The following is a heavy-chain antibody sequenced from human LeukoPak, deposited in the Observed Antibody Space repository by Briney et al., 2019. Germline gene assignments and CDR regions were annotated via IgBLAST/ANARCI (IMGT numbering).Heavy chain of an antibody. D-gene: IGHD6-13*01. V-gene: IGHV1-46*01. CDR2: INPSGDNT. Sequence: ASVKVSCKASGYTFTGYYMHWVRQAPGQGLEWMGIINPSGDNTNYAQKFKGRVTMTRDTSTSTVYLELSSLRSEDTAVYYCVSSIAAAPFDSWGQGTLVTVSS. J-gene: IGHJ4*02. CDR3: VSSIAAAPFDS. CDR1: GYTFTGYY.